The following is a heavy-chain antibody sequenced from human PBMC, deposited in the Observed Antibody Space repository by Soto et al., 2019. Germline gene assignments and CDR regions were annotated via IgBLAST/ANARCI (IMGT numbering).Heavy chain of an antibody. CDR1: GFTFSSYA. CDR3: AKDRRYGLLLVYYYMDV. D-gene: IGHD2-2*01. Sequence: PGGSLRLSCAASGFTFSSYAMSWVRQAPGKGLEWVSAISGSGGSTYYADSVKGRFTISRDNSKNTLYLQMNSLRAEDTAVYYCAKDRRYGLLLVYYYMDVWGKGTTVTVSS. V-gene: IGHV3-23*01. CDR2: ISGSGGST. J-gene: IGHJ6*03.